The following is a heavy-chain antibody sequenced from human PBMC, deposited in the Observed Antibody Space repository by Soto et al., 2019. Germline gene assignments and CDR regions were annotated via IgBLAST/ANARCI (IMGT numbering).Heavy chain of an antibody. J-gene: IGHJ3*02. D-gene: IGHD3-10*01. CDR3: ARGEVRGPFDI. V-gene: IGHV4-30-4*01. CDR1: GGSMNSHDYY. CDR2: IHNSGST. Sequence: QQQLQESGPGLVKPSQTLSLTCTVSGGSMNSHDYYWSWIRQPPGKGLEWIGYIHNSGSTFYNPCLKSRLTISSDMSKNQFSLRLNSVTAADTALYFCARGEVRGPFDIWGQGTKVTVSS.